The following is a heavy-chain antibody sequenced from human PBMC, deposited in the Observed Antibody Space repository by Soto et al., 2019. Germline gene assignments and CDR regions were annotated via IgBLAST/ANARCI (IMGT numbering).Heavy chain of an antibody. V-gene: IGHV5-51*01. CDR2: IYPSDSDT. D-gene: IGHD5-12*01. Sequence: PGESLKISCNGSGYNFATYWIGWVRQMPGKGLEWMGIIYPSDSDTRYSPSFQGQVTISADKSINTAYLQWSSLKASDSAIYYCARSGYNFGYQYWFDPWGQGTLVTVSS. CDR1: GYNFATYW. CDR3: ARSGYNFGYQYWFDP. J-gene: IGHJ5*02.